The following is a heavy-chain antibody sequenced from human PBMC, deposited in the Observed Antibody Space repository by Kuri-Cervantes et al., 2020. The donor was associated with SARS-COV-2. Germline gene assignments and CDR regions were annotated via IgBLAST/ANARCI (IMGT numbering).Heavy chain of an antibody. CDR3: AKSRSEGGGFFDYGVDV. J-gene: IGHJ6*02. Sequence: LSLTCPASGFTFSNYGMHCVRQAPGKGLEWVALVSYDGSYKYYAGSVRGRFTISRDNSNKTVYLQMNSLRTEDTAVYYCAKSRSEGGGFFDYGVDVWGQGTTVTVSS. CDR1: GFTFSNYG. CDR2: VSYDGSYK. D-gene: IGHD3-3*01. V-gene: IGHV3-30*18.